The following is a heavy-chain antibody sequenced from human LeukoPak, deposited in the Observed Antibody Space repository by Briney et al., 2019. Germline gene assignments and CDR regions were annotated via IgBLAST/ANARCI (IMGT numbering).Heavy chain of an antibody. CDR3: ARQRSGWYSYYMDV. Sequence: SETLSLTCAVYGGSFSGYYWSWIRQPPGKGLEWIGEINHSGSTNYNPSLKSRVTISVDTSKNQFSLKLSSVTAADTAVYYCARQRSGWYSYYMDVWGKGTTVTISS. CDR2: INHSGST. D-gene: IGHD6-19*01. V-gene: IGHV4-34*01. J-gene: IGHJ6*03. CDR1: GGSFSGYY.